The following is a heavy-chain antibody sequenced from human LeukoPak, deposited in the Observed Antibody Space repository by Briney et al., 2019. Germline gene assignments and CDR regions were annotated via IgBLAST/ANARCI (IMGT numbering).Heavy chain of an antibody. Sequence: GGSLRLSCAASGFTFSSYAMSWVRQAPGKGLEWVSAISGSGGSTYYADSVKGRFTISRDNSKNTLYLQMNSLRAEDTAVYYCARSSSDYYDSSGFYWFDPWGQGTLVTVSS. CDR2: ISGSGGST. V-gene: IGHV3-23*01. J-gene: IGHJ5*02. CDR3: ARSSSDYYDSSGFYWFDP. CDR1: GFTFSSYA. D-gene: IGHD3-22*01.